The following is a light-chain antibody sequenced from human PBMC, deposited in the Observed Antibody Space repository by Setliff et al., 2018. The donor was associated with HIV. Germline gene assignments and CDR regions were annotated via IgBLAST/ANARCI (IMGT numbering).Light chain of an antibody. V-gene: IGLV2-14*01. CDR1: SSDVGSYNY. CDR2: EFS. J-gene: IGLJ1*01. Sequence: QSALTQPASVSGSPGQSITISCTGTSSDVGSYNYVSWYQQHPGKAPKLMISEFSNRPSGVSSRFSGSKSDNTASLTISGLQAEDEADYFCSSFTTTTTLVFGTGTKVTVL. CDR3: SSFTTTTTLV.